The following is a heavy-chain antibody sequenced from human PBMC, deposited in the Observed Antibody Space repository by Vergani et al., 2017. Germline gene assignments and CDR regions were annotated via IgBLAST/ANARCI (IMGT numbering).Heavy chain of an antibody. CDR3: ARQRYSGYYFDY. D-gene: IGHD2-15*01. Sequence: EVQLVESGGGLVKPGGSLRLSCAASGFTFSNAWMSWVRQAPGKGLEWVGRIKSKTDGGTTDYAAPVKGRFTISRDDSKNTLYLQMNSLRAEDTAVYYCARQRYSGYYFDYWGQGTLVTVSS. CDR2: IKSKTDGGTT. V-gene: IGHV3-15*01. J-gene: IGHJ4*02. CDR1: GFTFSNAW.